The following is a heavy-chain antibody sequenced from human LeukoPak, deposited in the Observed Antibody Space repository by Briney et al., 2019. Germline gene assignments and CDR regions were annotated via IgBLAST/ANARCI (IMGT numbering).Heavy chain of an antibody. CDR2: IYSGGST. CDR3: AKAPRNSSTMLDY. V-gene: IGHV3-53*01. J-gene: IGHJ4*02. Sequence: PGGSLRLSCAASGFTVSNNYMSWVRQAPGKGLEWVSVIYSGGSTYYADSVKGRFTISRDNSKNTLYLQMNSLRAEDTAVYYCAKAPRNSSTMLDYWGQGTLLTVSS. D-gene: IGHD6-13*01. CDR1: GFTVSNNY.